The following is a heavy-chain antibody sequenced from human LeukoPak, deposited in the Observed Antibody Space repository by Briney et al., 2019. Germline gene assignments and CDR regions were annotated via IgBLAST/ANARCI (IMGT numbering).Heavy chain of an antibody. V-gene: IGHV3-11*01. CDR3: ARAVLVGARGPSDY. J-gene: IGHJ4*02. CDR2: ISTSGSTI. CDR1: GFTFNDYY. D-gene: IGHD1-26*01. Sequence: GGSLRLSCAASGFTFNDYYMNWLRQAPGKGLEWVSYISTSGSTIYYADSVKGRSTVSRDNAKNSLYLQMNTLRADDTAVYYCARAVLVGARGPSDYWGQGTLVTVSS.